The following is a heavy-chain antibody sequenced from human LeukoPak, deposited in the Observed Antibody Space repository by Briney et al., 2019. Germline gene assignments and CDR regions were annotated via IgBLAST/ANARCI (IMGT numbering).Heavy chain of an antibody. CDR3: ARESTAAGTSEIDS. V-gene: IGHV3-33*01. D-gene: IGHD6-13*01. J-gene: IGHJ4*02. Sequence: GVSLRLSCAASGFTFKSYGMHWVRQAPGRGLEWVAVIWYDGTGKYYADSVKGRFTISRDDSKNTLYLQMNSLRADDTALYYCARESTAAGTSEIDSWGQGTLVTVSS. CDR1: GFTFKSYG. CDR2: IWYDGTGK.